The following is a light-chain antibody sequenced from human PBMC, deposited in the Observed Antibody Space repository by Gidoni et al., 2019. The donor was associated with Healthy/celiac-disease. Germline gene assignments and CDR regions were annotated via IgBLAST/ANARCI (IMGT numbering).Light chain of an antibody. J-gene: IGKJ5*01. CDR1: QSISSW. Sequence: DIQMTQSPSTLSPPVGDRVTITCRASQSISSWLAWYQQKPGKAPKLLIYKASILERGVPSRFSGSGSGTEFTLTISSLQPDDFATYYCQQYNSSPITFGRETRLEIK. CDR2: KAS. CDR3: QQYNSSPIT. V-gene: IGKV1-5*03.